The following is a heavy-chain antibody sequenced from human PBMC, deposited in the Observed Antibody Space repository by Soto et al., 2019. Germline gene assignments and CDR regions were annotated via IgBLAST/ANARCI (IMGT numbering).Heavy chain of an antibody. CDR1: GGTFSSYA. Sequence: ASVKVSCKASGGTFSSYASSWVRQAPGQGLEWMGGIIPIFGTANYAQKFQGRVTITADESTSTAYMELSSLRSEDTAVYYCARSIHWVRPYYYGMDVWGQGTTVTVSS. J-gene: IGHJ6*02. CDR3: ARSIHWVRPYYYGMDV. D-gene: IGHD3-16*01. CDR2: IIPIFGTA. V-gene: IGHV1-69*13.